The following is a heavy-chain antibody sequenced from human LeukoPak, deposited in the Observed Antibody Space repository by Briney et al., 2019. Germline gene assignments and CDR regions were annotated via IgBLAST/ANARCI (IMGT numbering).Heavy chain of an antibody. Sequence: GASLKISCQGSGSSFTSYWIGWVRQLPGKGLEWMGIIYPGDSDTRYSPSFQGQVTISADKSISTAYLQWSSLKASDTAMYYCARQALEYYFDYWGQGTLVTVSS. D-gene: IGHD3-3*01. J-gene: IGHJ4*02. V-gene: IGHV5-51*01. CDR1: GSSFTSYW. CDR2: IYPGDSDT. CDR3: ARQALEYYFDY.